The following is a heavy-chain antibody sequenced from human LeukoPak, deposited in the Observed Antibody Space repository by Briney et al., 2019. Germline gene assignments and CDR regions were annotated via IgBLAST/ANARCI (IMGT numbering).Heavy chain of an antibody. CDR1: GGSISSYY. CDR2: IYYSGST. J-gene: IGHJ4*02. Sequence: SETLSLTCTVSGGSISSYYWSWIRQPPGKGLEWIGYIYYSGSTNYIPSLKSRVTISVDTSKNQFSLKLSSVTAADTAVYYCAGVFYGRHGGFDYWGQGTLVTVSS. D-gene: IGHD4-17*01. V-gene: IGHV4-59*01. CDR3: AGVFYGRHGGFDY.